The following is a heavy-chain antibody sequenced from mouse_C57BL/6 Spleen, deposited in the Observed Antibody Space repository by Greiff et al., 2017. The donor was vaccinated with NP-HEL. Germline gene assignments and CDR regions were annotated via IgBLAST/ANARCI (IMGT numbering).Heavy chain of an antibody. V-gene: IGHV1-26*01. CDR3: ARGSYYYGSSYYFDY. J-gene: IGHJ2*01. Sequence: VQLQQSGPELVKPGASVKISCKASGYTFTDYYMNWVKQSHGKSLEWIGDINPNNGGTSYNQKFKGKATLTVDKSSSTAYMELRSLTSEDSAVYYCARGSYYYGSSYYFDYWGQGSTLTVSS. CDR2: INPNNGGT. D-gene: IGHD1-1*01. CDR1: GYTFTDYY.